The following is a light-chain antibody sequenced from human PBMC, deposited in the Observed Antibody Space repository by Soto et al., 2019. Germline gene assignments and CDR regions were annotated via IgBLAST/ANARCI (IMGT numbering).Light chain of an antibody. Sequence: DIQMTQSPSSLSASVGDRVTITCRASQSISSYLNWYQQKPGKAPNLLIYAASSLQSGVPSRFSGSGSGTDSTLTISSLQPEDFATYYCQQSYSTPPYTFGQGTKLEIK. CDR2: AAS. J-gene: IGKJ2*01. CDR3: QQSYSTPPYT. CDR1: QSISSY. V-gene: IGKV1-39*01.